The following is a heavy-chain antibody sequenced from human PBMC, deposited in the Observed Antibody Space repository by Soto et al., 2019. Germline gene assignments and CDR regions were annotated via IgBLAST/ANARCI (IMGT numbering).Heavy chain of an antibody. CDR1: GGTFSRYS. Sequence: QVQLVQSGAEGKKPGSSVKVSCKASGGTFSRYSITWVRQAPGHGLDWIGRIIPIFGIASYAQKFQGRVKITADESTSSSYMELSSMRSDDTAVYYCAREDRDRETGLVTAAMDGMDVWGQGNTFTVSS. V-gene: IGHV1-69*08. J-gene: IGHJ6*02. D-gene: IGHD2-2*01. CDR2: IIPIFGIA. CDR3: AREDRDRETGLVTAAMDGMDV.